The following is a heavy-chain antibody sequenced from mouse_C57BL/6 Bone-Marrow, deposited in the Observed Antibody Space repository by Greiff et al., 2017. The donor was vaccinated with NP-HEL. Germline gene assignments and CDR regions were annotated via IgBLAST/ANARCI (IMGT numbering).Heavy chain of an antibody. CDR1: GYTFTSYW. D-gene: IGHD2-3*01. Sequence: QVQLQQPGAELVRPGTSVKLSCKASGYTFTSYWMHWVKQRPGQGLEWIGVIDPSDSYTNYNQKFKGKATLTVDTSSSTAYMQLSSLTSEDSAVYYCARWGGYWAWFAYWGQGTLVTVSA. CDR3: ARWGGYWAWFAY. J-gene: IGHJ3*01. V-gene: IGHV1-59*01. CDR2: IDPSDSYT.